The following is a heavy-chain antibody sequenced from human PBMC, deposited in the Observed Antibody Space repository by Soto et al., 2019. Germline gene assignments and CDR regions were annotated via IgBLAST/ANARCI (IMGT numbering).Heavy chain of an antibody. CDR2: VNHSGST. Sequence: SETLSLTCAVYGGSFSGYYWSWIRQPPGKGLEWIGEVNHSGSTNYNPSLKSRVTISVDTSKNQFSLKLSSVTAADTAVYYCARGRIQLWYPFDYWGQGTLVTVSS. V-gene: IGHV4-34*01. J-gene: IGHJ4*02. CDR3: ARGRIQLWYPFDY. D-gene: IGHD5-18*01. CDR1: GGSFSGYY.